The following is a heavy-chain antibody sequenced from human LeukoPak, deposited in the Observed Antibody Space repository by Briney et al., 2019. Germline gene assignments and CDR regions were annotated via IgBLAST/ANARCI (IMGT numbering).Heavy chain of an antibody. CDR3: ARHDRGYSGYVTLDY. Sequence: GVSLKISCKGSGFRFTSYWIGWVRPMPGKGLEWMGIINPGYSDIRYSPSFQGQVTISADKSISTAYLQWRSLKASDTAIYYCARHDRGYSGYVTLDYGGQGTLVTVSS. J-gene: IGHJ4*02. D-gene: IGHD5-12*01. V-gene: IGHV5-51*01. CDR2: INPGYSDI. CDR1: GFRFTSYW.